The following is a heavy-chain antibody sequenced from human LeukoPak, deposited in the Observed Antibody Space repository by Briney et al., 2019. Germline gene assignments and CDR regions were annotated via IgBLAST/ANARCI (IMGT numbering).Heavy chain of an antibody. Sequence: GGSLRLSCAASGFTFSSYSMNWVRQAPGKGLEWVAFIRYDGSKKYYTDSVKGRFTISRDNSKNTLYLQMNSLSAEDTAFYYCAKEELRRITMWGYMDVWGKGTTVTISS. CDR2: IRYDGSKK. D-gene: IGHD3-10*02. CDR3: AKEELRRITMWGYMDV. V-gene: IGHV3-30*02. CDR1: GFTFSSYS. J-gene: IGHJ6*03.